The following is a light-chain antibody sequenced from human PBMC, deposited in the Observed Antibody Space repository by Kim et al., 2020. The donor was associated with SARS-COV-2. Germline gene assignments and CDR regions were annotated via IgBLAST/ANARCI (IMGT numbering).Light chain of an antibody. CDR3: NSRDSNDYVV. CDR2: GKD. J-gene: IGLJ2*01. V-gene: IGLV3-19*01. Sequence: SSELTQDPAVSVALGQTVRITCQGDSLRSYYATSYQQKPGQAPKVVIYGKDNRPSGVPDRFSGSTSGNTAYLTITGTQAGDEADYYCNSRDSNDYVVFGG. CDR1: SLRSYY.